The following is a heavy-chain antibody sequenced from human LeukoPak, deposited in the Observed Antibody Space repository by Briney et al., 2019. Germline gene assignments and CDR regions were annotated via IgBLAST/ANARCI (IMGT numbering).Heavy chain of an antibody. CDR2: IYSGGST. CDR3: ARVQYSDSSGYSDAFDI. J-gene: IGHJ3*02. Sequence: GGSLRLSCAVSGLTVSSNFMSWVRQAPGKGLGWVSVIYSGGSTYYTASVKGRFTISRDSSKNTLYLQMNRLRAEDTAVYYCARVQYSDSSGYSDAFDIWGQGTMVTVSS. V-gene: IGHV3-66*01. D-gene: IGHD3-22*01. CDR1: GLTVSSNF.